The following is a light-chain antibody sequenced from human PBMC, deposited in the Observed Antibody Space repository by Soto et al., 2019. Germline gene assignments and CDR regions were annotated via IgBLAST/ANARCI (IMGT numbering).Light chain of an antibody. CDR3: SSYRSSSKRV. V-gene: IGLV2-14*03. CDR1: SSDVGGYNY. CDR2: DVS. J-gene: IGLJ1*01. Sequence: QSALTQPASVSGSPGQSITISCTGTSSDVGGYNYVSWYQQHPGKAPKLMIYDVSNRPSGVSNRFSGSKSGNTASLTISGLQAEDEADYYCSSYRSSSKRVFGTGTKPTVL.